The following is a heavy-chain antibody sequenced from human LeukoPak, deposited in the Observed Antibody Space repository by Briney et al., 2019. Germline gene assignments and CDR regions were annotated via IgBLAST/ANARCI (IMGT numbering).Heavy chain of an antibody. CDR2: INHSGST. V-gene: IGHV4-34*01. CDR3: ARVPRIAVAGYYFDY. D-gene: IGHD6-19*01. CDR1: GGSFSGYY. Sequence: SETLSLTCAVYGGSFSGYYWSWIRQPPGKGLEWIGEINHSGSTNYNPSLKSRVTISVDTSKNQFSLKLSSVTAADTAVYYCARVPRIAVAGYYFDYWGQGTLVTVSS. J-gene: IGHJ4*02.